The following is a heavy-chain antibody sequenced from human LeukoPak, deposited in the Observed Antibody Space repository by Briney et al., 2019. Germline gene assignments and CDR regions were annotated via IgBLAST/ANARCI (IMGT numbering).Heavy chain of an antibody. J-gene: IGHJ6*03. V-gene: IGHV4-39*07. D-gene: IGHD3-16*01. Sequence: NPSETLSLTCTVSGGSISSSSYYWGWIRQPPGKGLEWIGSIYYSGSTYYNPSLKSRVTVSVDTSKNQFSLKLSSVTAADTAVYYCARETSQKGAHYMDVWGKGTTITISS. CDR3: ARETSQKGAHYMDV. CDR2: IYYSGST. CDR1: GGSISSSSYY.